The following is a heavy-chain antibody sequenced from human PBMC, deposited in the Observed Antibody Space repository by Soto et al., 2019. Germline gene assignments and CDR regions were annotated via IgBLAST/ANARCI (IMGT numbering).Heavy chain of an antibody. V-gene: IGHV1-2*04. D-gene: IGHD5-18*01. CDR1: VYTFTGYY. Sequence: ASVKVSCKASVYTFTGYYMHWVRQAPGQGLEWMGWINPNSGGTNYAQKFQGWVTMTRDTSISTAYMELSRLRSDDTAVYYCARASGTAMADYWGQGTLVTVSS. CDR2: INPNSGGT. J-gene: IGHJ4*02. CDR3: ARASGTAMADY.